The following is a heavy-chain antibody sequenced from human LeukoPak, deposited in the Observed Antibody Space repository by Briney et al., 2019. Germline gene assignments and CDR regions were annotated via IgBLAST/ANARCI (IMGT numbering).Heavy chain of an antibody. CDR2: VDPEDGET. Sequence: ASVKVSCKVSGYTFTDYYMHWVQQAPGKGLEWMGLVDPEDGETIYAEKFQGRVTITADTSTDTAYMELSSLRSEDTAVYYCARDVGGATPGQWGQGTLVTVSS. V-gene: IGHV1-69-2*01. CDR3: ARDVGGATPGQ. D-gene: IGHD1-26*01. CDR1: GYTFTDYY. J-gene: IGHJ4*02.